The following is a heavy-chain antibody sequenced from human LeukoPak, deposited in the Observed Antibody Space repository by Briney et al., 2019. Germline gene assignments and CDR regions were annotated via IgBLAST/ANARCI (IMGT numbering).Heavy chain of an antibody. CDR1: GGSFSDYY. V-gene: IGHV4-34*01. D-gene: IGHD6-13*01. Sequence: SETLSLTCAVYGGSFSDYYWSWIRQPPGKGLEWIGEIHHSGSTNYNPSLKSRVTISVDTSKNQFSLKLSSVTAADTAVYYCARGQRSIAAAGTGYYYYMDVWGKGTTATVSS. CDR2: IHHSGST. J-gene: IGHJ6*03. CDR3: ARGQRSIAAAGTGYYYYMDV.